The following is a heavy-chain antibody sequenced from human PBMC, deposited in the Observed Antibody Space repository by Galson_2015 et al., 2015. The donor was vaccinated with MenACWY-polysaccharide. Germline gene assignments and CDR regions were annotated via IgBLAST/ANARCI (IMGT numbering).Heavy chain of an antibody. CDR2: IFPGDSDI. J-gene: IGHJ4*02. Sequence: QSGAEVKKPGESLKISCKASGYSFTSYWIGWVRQMPGKGLEWMGIIFPGDSDIRYSPSFQGQVTISADKSINTACLQWSSLKASDTAVYYCARHGTRAALVSAASDYWGQGTLITVSS. D-gene: IGHD2-2*01. V-gene: IGHV5-51*01. CDR1: GYSFTSYW. CDR3: ARHGTRAALVSAASDY.